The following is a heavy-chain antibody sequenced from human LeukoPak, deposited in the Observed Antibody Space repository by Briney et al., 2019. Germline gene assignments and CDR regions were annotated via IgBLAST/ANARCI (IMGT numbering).Heavy chain of an antibody. Sequence: SVKVSCKSSGGTFSSYAISWVRQAPGQGLEWMGGIIPIFGTANYAQKFQGRVTITTDESTSTAYMELSSLRSEDTAVYYCARNPGYSSGWYYFDYWGQGTLVTVSS. J-gene: IGHJ4*02. CDR1: GGTFSSYA. V-gene: IGHV1-69*05. CDR2: IIPIFGTA. CDR3: ARNPGYSSGWYYFDY. D-gene: IGHD6-19*01.